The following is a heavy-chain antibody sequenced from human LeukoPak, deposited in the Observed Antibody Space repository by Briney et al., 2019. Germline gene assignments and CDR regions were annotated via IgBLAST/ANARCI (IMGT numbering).Heavy chain of an antibody. Sequence: SETLSLTCTVSGGSISSYYWSWIRQPPGKGLEWIGYIYYNGSTNYNPSLKSRVTISVDTSKNQFSLKLSSVTAADTAVYYCARLSAIRYGMDVWGQGTTVTVSS. D-gene: IGHD6-25*01. CDR1: GGSISSYY. CDR2: IYYNGST. CDR3: ARLSAIRYGMDV. V-gene: IGHV4-59*08. J-gene: IGHJ6*02.